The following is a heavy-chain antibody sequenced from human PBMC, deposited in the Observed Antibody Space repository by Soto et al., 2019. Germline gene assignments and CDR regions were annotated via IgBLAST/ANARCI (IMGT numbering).Heavy chain of an antibody. J-gene: IGHJ6*02. CDR3: ARVRSYSYGQGYGMDV. Sequence: EVQLVESGGGLVKPGGSLRLSCAASGFTFSTYSMNWVRQAPGKGLEWVSSISSSSGYIYYADSVKGRFTISRDDAKNSLSLQINSLRAEYTAVYYCARVRSYSYGQGYGMDVWGQGTTVTVSS. V-gene: IGHV3-21*01. D-gene: IGHD5-18*01. CDR2: ISSSSGYI. CDR1: GFTFSTYS.